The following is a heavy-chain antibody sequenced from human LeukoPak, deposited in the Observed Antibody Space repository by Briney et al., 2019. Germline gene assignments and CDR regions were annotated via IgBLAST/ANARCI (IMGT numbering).Heavy chain of an antibody. Sequence: PGGSLRLSCAASGFTFSTYAMSWVRQTPGKGLEWVSGISGSGGSTYYADSVKGRFTISRDNSKNTLYLQMNSLRAEDTAVYYCARDCRCGPSTSYDYWGQGTLVTVSS. CDR2: ISGSGGST. V-gene: IGHV3-23*01. CDR3: ARDCRCGPSTSYDY. D-gene: IGHD2-2*01. CDR1: GFTFSTYA. J-gene: IGHJ4*02.